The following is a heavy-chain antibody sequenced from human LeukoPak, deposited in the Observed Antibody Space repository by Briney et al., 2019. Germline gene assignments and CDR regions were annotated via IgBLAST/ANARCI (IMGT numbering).Heavy chain of an antibody. Sequence: PGGSLRLSCAASGFTVSSSFMNWVRQAPGKGLEWVSFISSYSTYIYYADSLKGRFTISRDNAKNSLYLQMNSLRAEDTAVYYCARDSFAGYDSSGYSSYDYWGQGTLVTVSS. J-gene: IGHJ4*02. D-gene: IGHD3-22*01. CDR3: ARDSFAGYDSSGYSSYDY. CDR2: ISSYSTYI. CDR1: GFTVSSSF. V-gene: IGHV3-21*01.